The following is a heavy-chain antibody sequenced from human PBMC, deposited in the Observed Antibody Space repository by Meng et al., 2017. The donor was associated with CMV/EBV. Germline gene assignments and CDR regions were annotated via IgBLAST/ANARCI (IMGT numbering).Heavy chain of an antibody. CDR3: AADPMIVVVITTVRVFDY. V-gene: IGHV1-58*01. D-gene: IGHD3-22*01. J-gene: IGHJ4*02. CDR1: GFTFTSSA. CDR2: IVVGSGNT. Sequence: SVKVSCKASGFTFTSSAVQWVRQARGKRLEWIGWIVVGSGNTNYAQKFQERVTITRDMSTSTAYMELSSLRSEDTAVYYCAADPMIVVVITTVRVFDYWGQGTLVTVSS.